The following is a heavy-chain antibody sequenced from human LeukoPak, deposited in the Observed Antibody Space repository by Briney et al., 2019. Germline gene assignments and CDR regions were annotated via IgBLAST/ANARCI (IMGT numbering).Heavy chain of an antibody. CDR1: GGSFSGYY. V-gene: IGHV4-34*01. Sequence: SETLSLICAVYGGSFSGYYWSWIRQPPGKGLEWIGEINHSGSTNYNPSLKSRVTISVDTSKNQFSLKLSSVTAADTAVYYCARGPGGYSYGYYYYGMDVWGQGTTVTVSS. D-gene: IGHD5-18*01. J-gene: IGHJ6*02. CDR2: INHSGST. CDR3: ARGPGGYSYGYYYYGMDV.